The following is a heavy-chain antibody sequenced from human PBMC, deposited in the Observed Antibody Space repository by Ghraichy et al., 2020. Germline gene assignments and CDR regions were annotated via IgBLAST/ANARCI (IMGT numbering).Heavy chain of an antibody. Sequence: ASVKVSCKASGYTFSRYGISWVRQAPGQGLEWMGWISAYNGNPNYAQKLQGRVTMTTDTSTSTAYMELRSLRSDDTAVYYCARVVVAVSSAFDIWGQGTRVTVSS. CDR1: GYTFSRYG. J-gene: IGHJ3*02. CDR3: ARVVVAVSSAFDI. V-gene: IGHV1-18*04. D-gene: IGHD2-15*01. CDR2: ISAYNGNP.